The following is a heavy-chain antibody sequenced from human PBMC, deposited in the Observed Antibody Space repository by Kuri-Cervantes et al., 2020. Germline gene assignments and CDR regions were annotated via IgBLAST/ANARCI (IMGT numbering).Heavy chain of an antibody. CDR3: ARASAAVGMSSHFDY. Sequence: ESLKISCTVSGGSINSFYWSWIRQPAGKGLEWIGRIYSGGSTNYNPSLKSRVTISVDKSKNQFSLKLTSVTAADTAVYYCARASAAVGMSSHFDYWGQGTLVTVSS. J-gene: IGHJ4*02. V-gene: IGHV4-4*07. D-gene: IGHD6-13*01. CDR2: IYSGGST. CDR1: GGSINSFY.